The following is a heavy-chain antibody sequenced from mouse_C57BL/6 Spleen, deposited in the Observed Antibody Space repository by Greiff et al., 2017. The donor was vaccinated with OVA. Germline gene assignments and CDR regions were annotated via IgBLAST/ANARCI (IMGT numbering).Heavy chain of an antibody. CDR1: GYTFTSYW. D-gene: IGHD2-4*01. CDR2: INPSNGGT. CDR3: ARGVYYDYLFDY. V-gene: IGHV1-53*01. J-gene: IGHJ2*01. Sequence: VQLQQPGTELVKPGASVKLSCKASGYTFTSYWIHWVKQRPGQGLEWIGNINPSNGGTNYNEKFKSKATLTVDKSSSTAYMQLSSLTSEDSAVYYCARGVYYDYLFDYWGQGTTLTVSS.